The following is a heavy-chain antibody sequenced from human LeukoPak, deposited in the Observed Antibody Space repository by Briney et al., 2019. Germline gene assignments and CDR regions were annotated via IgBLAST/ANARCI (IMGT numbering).Heavy chain of an antibody. V-gene: IGHV1-2*02. J-gene: IGHJ5*02. Sequence: GASVKVSCKASGYTFTGYYMHWVRQAPGQGLEWMGWINPNSGGTNYAQKFQGRVTMTRDTSISTAYMELSRLRSDDTAVYYCARDSSVYPRYSGYDWGFDPWGQGTLVTVSS. CDR3: ARDSSVYPRYSGYDWGFDP. CDR2: INPNSGGT. D-gene: IGHD5-12*01. CDR1: GYTFTGYY.